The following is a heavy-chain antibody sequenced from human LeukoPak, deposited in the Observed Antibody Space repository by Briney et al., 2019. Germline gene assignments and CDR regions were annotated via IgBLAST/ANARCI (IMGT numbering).Heavy chain of an antibody. Sequence: GGSLRLSCAASGFTFSSNAMSWVRQAPGKGLEWVSAISASSDYTFYADSVKGWFTISRDNSKNTLYLQMNSLRAEDTAIYYCAKGDRNSGWSPWGQGTLVTVSS. V-gene: IGHV3-23*01. CDR2: ISASSDYT. J-gene: IGHJ5*02. CDR3: AKGDRNSGWSP. CDR1: GFTFSSNA. D-gene: IGHD6-19*01.